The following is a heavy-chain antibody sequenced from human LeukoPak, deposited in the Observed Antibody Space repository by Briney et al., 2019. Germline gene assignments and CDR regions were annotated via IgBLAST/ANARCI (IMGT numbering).Heavy chain of an antibody. Sequence: PSETLPLTCTVSGGSISSGSYYWSWIRQPAGKGLEWIGRIYTSGSTNYNPSLKSRVTISVDTSKNQFSLKLSSVTAADTAVYYCARGGPYCGGDCPEYFQHWGQGTLVTVSS. D-gene: IGHD2-21*01. CDR1: GGSISSGSYY. J-gene: IGHJ1*01. CDR2: IYTSGST. CDR3: ARGGPYCGGDCPEYFQH. V-gene: IGHV4-61*02.